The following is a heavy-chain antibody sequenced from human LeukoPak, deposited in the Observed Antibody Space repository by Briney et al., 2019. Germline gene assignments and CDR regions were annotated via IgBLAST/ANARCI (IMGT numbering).Heavy chain of an antibody. V-gene: IGHV3-30*18. J-gene: IGHJ4*02. CDR3: AKQKSSGYYEPFDH. CDR1: GFIFSTFG. CDR2: ISYDGSNK. Sequence: GGSLRLSCAASGFIFSTFGVHWVRQAPGKGLEWVALISYDGSNKYYVDSVKGRFTISRDNSKNTLYLHVTSLRPEDTAVYYCAKQKSSGYYEPFDHWGQGTLVTVSS. D-gene: IGHD6-19*01.